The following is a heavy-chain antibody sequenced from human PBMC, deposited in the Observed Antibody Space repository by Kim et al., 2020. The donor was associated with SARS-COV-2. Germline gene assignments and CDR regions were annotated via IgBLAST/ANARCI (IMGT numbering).Heavy chain of an antibody. CDR3: ARGHSGSYYYGMDV. Sequence: GGSLRLSCAASGFTFSSYAMHWVRQAPGKGLEWVAVISYDGSNKYYADSVKGRFTISRDNSKNTLYLQINSLRAEDTAVYYCARGHSGSYYYGMDVWGQGTTVTVSS. J-gene: IGHJ6*02. V-gene: IGHV3-30-3*01. CDR2: ISYDGSNK. D-gene: IGHD1-26*01. CDR1: GFTFSSYA.